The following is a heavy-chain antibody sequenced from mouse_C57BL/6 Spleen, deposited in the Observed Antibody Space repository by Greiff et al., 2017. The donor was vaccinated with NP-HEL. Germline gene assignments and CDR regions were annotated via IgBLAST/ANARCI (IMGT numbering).Heavy chain of an antibody. J-gene: IGHJ1*03. Sequence: EVQLQQSGPELVKPGASVKMSCKASGYTFTDYNMHWVKQSHGKSLEWIGYINPNNGGTSYNQKFKGKATLTVNKSSSTAYMVLRSLTSEDSAVYYCARHYDYDRWYFDVWGTGTTVTVSS. D-gene: IGHD2-4*01. CDR3: ARHYDYDRWYFDV. CDR1: GYTFTDYN. CDR2: INPNNGGT. V-gene: IGHV1-22*01.